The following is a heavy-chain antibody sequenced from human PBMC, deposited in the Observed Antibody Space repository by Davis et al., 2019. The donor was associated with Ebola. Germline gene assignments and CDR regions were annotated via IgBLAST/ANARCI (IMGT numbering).Heavy chain of an antibody. V-gene: IGHV3-20*01. CDR2: INWNGGRT. Sequence: GGSLRLSCPHSVITFSSYAMTWVRHAPGKGLEWVSGINWNGGRTGYADSVKGRFTISRDHAKNSLFLQMNSLRAGDTALYHCARGDYDDRSGLMFVLRAFDIWGQGTMVTVSS. CDR1: VITFSSYA. D-gene: IGHD3-22*01. J-gene: IGHJ3*02. CDR3: ARGDYDDRSGLMFVLRAFDI.